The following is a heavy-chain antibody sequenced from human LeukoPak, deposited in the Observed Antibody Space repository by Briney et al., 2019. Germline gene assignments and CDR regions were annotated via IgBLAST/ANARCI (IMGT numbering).Heavy chain of an antibody. Sequence: SETLSLTCTVSGGSLSSYYWSWIRQPPGKGLEWIGYIYYSGSTNYNPSLKSRVTISVDTSKNQFSLKLSSVTAADTAVYYCARPRRGTAYFFDYWGQGTLVTVSS. CDR2: IYYSGST. CDR3: ARPRRGTAYFFDY. CDR1: GGSLSSYY. J-gene: IGHJ4*02. V-gene: IGHV4-59*08. D-gene: IGHD5-18*01.